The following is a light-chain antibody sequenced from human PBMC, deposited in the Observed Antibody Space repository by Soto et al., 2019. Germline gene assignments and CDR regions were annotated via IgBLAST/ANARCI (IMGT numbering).Light chain of an antibody. V-gene: IGKV3-11*01. J-gene: IGKJ5*01. CDR3: QQRSNLIT. CDR1: QSVSSD. Sequence: EIVLTQSPATLSLSPGERATLSCRASQSVSSDLAWYQQKPGQAPRLLISDASNRATGIPARFSGSGSGTDFTLTISSLEPEDFAVYYCQQRSNLITFGQGTRLEMK. CDR2: DAS.